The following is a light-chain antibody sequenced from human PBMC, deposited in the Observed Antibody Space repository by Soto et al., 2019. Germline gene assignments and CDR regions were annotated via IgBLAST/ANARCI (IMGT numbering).Light chain of an antibody. CDR3: QQYNSLWT. Sequence: DIQMTQSPSTLSASVGDRVTITCRASQSISSWLAWYQQKPGKAPKLLIYKASSLESGVLSRFSGSGSGTEFTLTISSLQPDDFATYYCQQYNSLWTFGQGTKVEIK. V-gene: IGKV1-5*03. CDR1: QSISSW. J-gene: IGKJ1*01. CDR2: KAS.